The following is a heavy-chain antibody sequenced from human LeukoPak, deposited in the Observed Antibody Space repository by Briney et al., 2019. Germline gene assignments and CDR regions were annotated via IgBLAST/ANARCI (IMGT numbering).Heavy chain of an antibody. CDR2: INPNSGGT. J-gene: IGHJ4*02. D-gene: IGHD5-18*01. CDR3: ARDPRDTAMVTLQIDY. V-gene: IGHV1-2*02. CDR1: GYTFTGYY. Sequence: ASVKVSCKASGYTFTGYYMHWVRQAPGQGLEWMGWINPNSGGTNYAQKFQGRVTMTSDTSISTAYMELSRLRSDYTAVYYCARDPRDTAMVTLQIDYWGQGTLVTVSS.